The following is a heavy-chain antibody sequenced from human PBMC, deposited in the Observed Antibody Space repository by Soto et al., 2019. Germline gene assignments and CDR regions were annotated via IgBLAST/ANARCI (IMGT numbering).Heavy chain of an antibody. V-gene: IGHV3-21*06. CDR2: ISSTTNYI. Sequence: PAGSLTLSCAASGFSFTRYSMNWVRQAPGTGLEWVSSISSTTNYIYYGDSMKGRFTISRDNSKNSLYLEMNSLRAEDTAVYYCARESEDLTSNFDYWGQGTLVTVSS. CDR1: GFSFTRYS. J-gene: IGHJ4*02. CDR3: ARESEDLTSNFDY.